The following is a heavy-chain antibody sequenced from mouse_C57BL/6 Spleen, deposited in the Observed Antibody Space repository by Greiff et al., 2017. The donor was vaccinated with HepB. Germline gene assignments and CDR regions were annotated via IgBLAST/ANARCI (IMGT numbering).Heavy chain of an antibody. V-gene: IGHV5-4*01. CDR3: ARVHYYGSSPDY. D-gene: IGHD1-1*01. J-gene: IGHJ2*01. CDR2: ISDGGSYT. Sequence: EVQVVESGGGLVKPGGSLKLSCAASGFTFSSYAMSWVRQTPEKRLEWVATISDGGSYTYYPDNVKGRFTISRDNAKNNLYLHMSHLKSEDTAMYYCARVHYYGSSPDYWGQGTTLTVSS. CDR1: GFTFSSYA.